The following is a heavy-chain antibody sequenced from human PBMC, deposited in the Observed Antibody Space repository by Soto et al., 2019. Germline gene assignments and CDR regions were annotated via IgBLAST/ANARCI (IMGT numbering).Heavy chain of an antibody. Sequence: SETLSLTCTVPGGSISSSSYYWGWIRQPPGKGLEWIGSIYYSGSTYYNPSLKSRVTISVDTSKNQFSLKLSSVTAADTAVYYCARNEYSSSDMFYYYMDVWGKGTTVTVSS. V-gene: IGHV4-39*01. D-gene: IGHD6-6*01. CDR3: ARNEYSSSDMFYYYMDV. CDR2: IYYSGST. J-gene: IGHJ6*03. CDR1: GGSISSSSYY.